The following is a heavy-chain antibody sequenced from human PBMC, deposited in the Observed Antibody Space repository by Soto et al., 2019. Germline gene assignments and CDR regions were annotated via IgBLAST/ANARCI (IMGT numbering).Heavy chain of an antibody. CDR3: ATGVTTRLNILHQ. CDR1: GFTFSNAW. V-gene: IGHV3-15*01. CDR2: IKTKTDDETT. Sequence: EVQLVESGGGLVKPGGSLRLSCAASGFTFSNAWMYWVRQAPGKGLEWVGRIKTKTDDETTDYVAPVKGRFTISRDDSRNTLYLQMNSLETEDTAVYYCATGVTTRLNILHQWGQGTLVTVSS. J-gene: IGHJ1*01. D-gene: IGHD2-21*02.